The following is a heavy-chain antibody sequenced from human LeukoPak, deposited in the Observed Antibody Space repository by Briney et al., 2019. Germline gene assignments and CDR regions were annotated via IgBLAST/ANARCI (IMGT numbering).Heavy chain of an antibody. Sequence: SETLSLTCTVSGGSISPYDWSWIRQPPGKGLEWICYFFYIGSTNYNPSLRRRVIISTDTSKNQFPLKFTSFTATDTAVYYCARLIMSPLEDDAFDIWGKGTMGTVSS. J-gene: IGHJ3*02. V-gene: IGHV4-59*08. CDR2: FFYIGST. CDR3: ARLIMSPLEDDAFDI. D-gene: IGHD1-1*01. CDR1: GGSISPYD.